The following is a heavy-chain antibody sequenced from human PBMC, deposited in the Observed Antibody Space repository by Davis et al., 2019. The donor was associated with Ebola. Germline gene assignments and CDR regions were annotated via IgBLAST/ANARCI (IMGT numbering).Heavy chain of an antibody. D-gene: IGHD1-26*01. J-gene: IGHJ4*02. CDR3: AKAGHCGNYCSFDS. Sequence: PGGSLRLSCAASGFTFSTHHMNWVRQAPGKGLEWVSSIGGSGGSIYYADSVKGRFTISRDNSKNTLYLQMNSLRAEDTAVYYCAKAGHCGNYCSFDSWGQGTLVTVSS. V-gene: IGHV3-23*01. CDR2: IGGSGGSI. CDR1: GFTFSTHH.